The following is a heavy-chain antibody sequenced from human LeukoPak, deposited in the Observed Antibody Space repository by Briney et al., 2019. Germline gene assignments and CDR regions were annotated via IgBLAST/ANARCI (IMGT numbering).Heavy chain of an antibody. CDR2: ISDTSYI. CDR3: AELGITMIGGV. V-gene: IGHV3-21*01. J-gene: IGHJ6*04. D-gene: IGHD3-10*02. CDR1: GFTFSTYS. Sequence: GGSLRLSCAASGFTFSTYSMNWVRQAPGKGLEWVSSISDTSYIYYADSVKGRFTISRDNAKNSLYLQMNSLRAEDTAVYYCAELGITMIGGVWGKGTTVTISS.